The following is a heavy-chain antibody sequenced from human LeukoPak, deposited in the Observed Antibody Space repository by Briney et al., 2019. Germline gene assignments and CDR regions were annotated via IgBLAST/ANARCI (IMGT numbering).Heavy chain of an antibody. V-gene: IGHV1-46*01. D-gene: IGHD3-10*01. J-gene: IGHJ5*02. CDR1: GYTFTSYY. Sequence: GAAVKVSCKASGYTFTSYYMHWVRQAPGQGGEWMGIINPSGGSTSYAQKFQGRVTLTRDTSTRTVHMELKGLRSEERNASQLARDVAVRGVNWFDPWAERPRVSVFS. CDR3: ARDVAVRGVNWFDP. CDR2: INPSGGST.